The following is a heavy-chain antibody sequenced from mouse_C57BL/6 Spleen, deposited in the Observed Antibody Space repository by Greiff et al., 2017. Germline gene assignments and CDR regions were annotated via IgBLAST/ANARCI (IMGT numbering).Heavy chain of an antibody. CDR3: ARRTYGYSGDAMDY. CDR2: ISSGSSTI. J-gene: IGHJ4*01. V-gene: IGHV5-17*01. Sequence: EVKLVESGGGLVKPGGSLTLSCAASGFTFSDYGMHWVRQAPEKGLEWVAYISSGSSTIYYADTVKGRFTISRDNAKNTLFLQMTSLRSEDTAMYYCARRTYGYSGDAMDYWGQGTSVTVSS. CDR1: GFTFSDYG. D-gene: IGHD2-2*01.